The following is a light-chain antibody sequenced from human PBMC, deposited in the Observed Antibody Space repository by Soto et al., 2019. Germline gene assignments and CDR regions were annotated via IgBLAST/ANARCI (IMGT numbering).Light chain of an antibody. J-gene: IGKJ5*01. CDR1: QGGINW. Sequence: IEWTKSPSSVSSSVGDRVTITCRASQGGINWFAWYQQRPGKAPKLLIYAASSLQSGVPSRFSGSRSGTDFSLPITSLQPEDFATYCGQQARKFLSITFGQGTRLEIK. V-gene: IGKV1-12*01. CDR3: QQARKFLSIT. CDR2: AAS.